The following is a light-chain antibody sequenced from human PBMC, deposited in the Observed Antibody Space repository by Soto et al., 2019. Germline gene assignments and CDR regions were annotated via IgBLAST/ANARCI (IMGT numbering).Light chain of an antibody. CDR3: QHYNSYPFT. V-gene: IGKV1-5*03. Sequence: DIQMSQSPSTLSASVGDRVTITCRASQSINTWLAWYQQKPGKAPKLLIYKASSLESGVPSRFSGSGSGTEFTLTISSLQPDDFATYYCQHYNSYPFTFGPGTKVDIK. J-gene: IGKJ3*01. CDR1: QSINTW. CDR2: KAS.